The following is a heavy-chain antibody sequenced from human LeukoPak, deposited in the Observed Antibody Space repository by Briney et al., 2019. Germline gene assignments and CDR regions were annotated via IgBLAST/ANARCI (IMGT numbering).Heavy chain of an antibody. J-gene: IGHJ5*02. CDR2: IYPGDSDT. CDR3: TRLRRYSSGCSCYCGYNWCDP. D-gene: IGHD2-15*01. Sequence: GESLKISCKGSGYSFTSYWIGWVRQMPGKGLEWMGIIYPGDSDTRYSPSFQGQVTLSADKSISPAYLQWSSLKASDIAMYYCTRLRRYSSGCSCYCGYNWCDPRGQRTLVTVSS. V-gene: IGHV5-51*01. CDR1: GYSFTSYW.